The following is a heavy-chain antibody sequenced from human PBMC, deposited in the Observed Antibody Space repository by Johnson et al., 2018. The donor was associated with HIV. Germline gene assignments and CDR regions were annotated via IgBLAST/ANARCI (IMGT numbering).Heavy chain of an antibody. CDR2: FYSGGST. CDR3: ARDFSVRATDANAFDI. J-gene: IGHJ3*02. D-gene: IGHD1-26*01. V-gene: IGHV3-53*01. Sequence: MLLVESEGGLIQPGGSLRLSCVASGFTVSSNYMSWVRQAPGKGLEWVSVFYSGGSTYYADSVTGRFTISRDNSKNTLYLQMNSLRAEDTAVYYCARDFSVRATDANAFDIWGQGTMVTVSS. CDR1: GFTVSSNY.